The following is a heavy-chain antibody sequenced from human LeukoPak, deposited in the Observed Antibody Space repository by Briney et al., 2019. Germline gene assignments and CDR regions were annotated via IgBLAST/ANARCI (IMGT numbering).Heavy chain of an antibody. CDR2: LNPSSGAT. CDR3: ARGQRLADS. V-gene: IGHV1-2*02. Sequence: ASVKVSCKVSGYTLTELSMQWVRQAPGLGLEWMGWLNPSSGATEYSQKFQGRVTITRDTSISTVYMELTRLRSDDTAVYYCARGQRLADSWGQGTLVAVSS. J-gene: IGHJ4*02. CDR1: GYTLTELS. D-gene: IGHD6-25*01.